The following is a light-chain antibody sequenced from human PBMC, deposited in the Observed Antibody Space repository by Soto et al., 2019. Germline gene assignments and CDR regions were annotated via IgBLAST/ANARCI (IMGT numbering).Light chain of an antibody. J-gene: IGKJ2*01. V-gene: IGKV3-11*01. CDR2: DAS. Sequence: EIVLTQSPATLSLSPGERATLSCRASQSVSSYLAWYQQKPGQAPRLLIYDASNRATGIPARFSGSGSGTDFTLTISSLKPEDFAVYYCQQRSNWPGTFGQGTKLEIK. CDR3: QQRSNWPGT. CDR1: QSVSSY.